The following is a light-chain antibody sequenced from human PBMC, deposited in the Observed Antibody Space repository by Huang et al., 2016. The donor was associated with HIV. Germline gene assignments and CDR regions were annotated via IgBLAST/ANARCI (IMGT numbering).Light chain of an antibody. CDR1: QSLLHSNGYSY. Sequence: DIVMTQSPLSLPVTPGEPASISCRSSQSLLHSNGYSYLDWYLQKPGQSPQLLFYLVSNRASGVPDSFSGSGSGTEFTLKIGRVEAEDVGVYYCVQTLQTPWTFGQGTRVEL. CDR2: LVS. J-gene: IGKJ1*01. CDR3: VQTLQTPWT. V-gene: IGKV2-28*01.